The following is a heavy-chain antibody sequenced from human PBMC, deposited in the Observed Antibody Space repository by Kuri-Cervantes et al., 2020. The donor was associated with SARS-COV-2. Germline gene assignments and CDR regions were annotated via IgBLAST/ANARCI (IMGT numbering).Heavy chain of an antibody. Sequence: ASVKVSCKASGYSFNDYYIYWVRQAPGQGLEWMGWINPNIGGTNYAQKFQGWVTMTRDTSLSISYMELSRLTSDDTAVYYCARGEGSRGLMVVLGWRGAGRLDFWGQGTLVTVSS. D-gene: IGHD3-10*01. J-gene: IGHJ4*02. V-gene: IGHV1-2*04. CDR3: ARGEGSRGLMVVLGWRGAGRLDF. CDR2: INPNIGGT. CDR1: GYSFNDYY.